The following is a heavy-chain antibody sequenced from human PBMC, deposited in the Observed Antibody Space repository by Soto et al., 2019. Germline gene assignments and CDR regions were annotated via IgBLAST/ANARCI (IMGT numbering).Heavy chain of an antibody. CDR2: ISYDGSNK. CDR3: ARDPGYYDSSGYSYNWFDP. CDR1: GFTFSSYA. V-gene: IGHV3-30-3*01. Sequence: GSLRLSCAASGFTFSSYAMHWVRQAPGKGLEWVAVISYDGSNKYNADSVKGRFTISRDNSKNTLYLQMNSLRAEDTAVYYCARDPGYYDSSGYSYNWFDPWGQGTLVTVSS. J-gene: IGHJ5*02. D-gene: IGHD3-22*01.